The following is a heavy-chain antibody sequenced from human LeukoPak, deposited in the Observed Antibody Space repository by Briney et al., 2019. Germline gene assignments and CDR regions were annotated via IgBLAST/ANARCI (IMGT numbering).Heavy chain of an antibody. Sequence: GRSLRLSCTASGFTFRDYAMHWVRQAPGKGLEWVALISYEGSNKYYADSVKGRFTISRDNSKNTLYLEVNSLRAEDTAVYYCARVSADNRHAIGFFDSWGQGTLVTVSS. CDR3: ARVSADNRHAIGFFDS. V-gene: IGHV3-30-3*01. J-gene: IGHJ4*02. CDR1: GFTFRDYA. CDR2: ISYEGSNK. D-gene: IGHD1-1*01.